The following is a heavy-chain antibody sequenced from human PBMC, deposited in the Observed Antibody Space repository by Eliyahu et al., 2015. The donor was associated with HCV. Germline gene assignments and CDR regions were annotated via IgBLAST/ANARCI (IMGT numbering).Heavy chain of an antibody. J-gene: IGHJ4*02. CDR3: ARRPPRGYCSGGSCYSFRFDY. D-gene: IGHD2-15*01. CDR2: INHRGRP. Sequence: QVQLQQWGAGLLKPSETLSLTCAVYGGSFSGYYWXWIRQPPGKGLEWIGEINHRGRPQHNPALKSRVTISVDTSKNQFSLKLSSVTAADTAVYYCARRPPRGYCSGGSCYSFRFDYWGQGTLVTVSS. CDR1: GGSFSGYY. V-gene: IGHV4-34*01.